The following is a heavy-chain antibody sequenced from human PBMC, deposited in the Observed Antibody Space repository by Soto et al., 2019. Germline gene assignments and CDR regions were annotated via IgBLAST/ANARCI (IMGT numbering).Heavy chain of an antibody. D-gene: IGHD2-21*01. J-gene: IGHJ4*02. Sequence: GGSLRLSCVASGFSFSSYAMGWVRQAPGKGLEWVSAITSSGVTTYYADSVKGRFTISRDNSKNTVYLQMNSLRGEDTAVFFCAKGEQTVAYYFFDYWGLGNLVTVSS. CDR3: AKGEQTVAYYFFDY. V-gene: IGHV3-23*01. CDR1: GFSFSSYA. CDR2: ITSSGVTT.